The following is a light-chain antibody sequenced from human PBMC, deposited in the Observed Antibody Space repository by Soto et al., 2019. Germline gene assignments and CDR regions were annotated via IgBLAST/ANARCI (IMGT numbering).Light chain of an antibody. V-gene: IGKV1-9*01. CDR2: IAS. Sequence: IQFTHCPSSLSASVVDRVTIAFRASQGISNYLAWYQQKPGKAPKLLIYIASTLQGGVPSRFSGSGSGTDFTFTISGLQPEDFATYYCQKLSRYPSIFGGGTKVDIK. J-gene: IGKJ4*01. CDR1: QGISNY. CDR3: QKLSRYPSI.